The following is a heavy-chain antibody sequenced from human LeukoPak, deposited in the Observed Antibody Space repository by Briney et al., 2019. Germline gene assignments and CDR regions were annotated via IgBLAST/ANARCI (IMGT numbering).Heavy chain of an antibody. CDR1: GFTFSSYG. J-gene: IGHJ6*02. Sequence: GRSLRLSCAASGFTFSSYGMHWVRQAPGKGLEWVAVISYDGSNKYYADSVKGRFTISRDNSKNTLYLQMNSLRAEDTAVYYCAKDRATIFGVVIIAYYYYGMDVWGQGTTVTVS. V-gene: IGHV3-30*18. D-gene: IGHD3-3*01. CDR2: ISYDGSNK. CDR3: AKDRATIFGVVIIAYYYYGMDV.